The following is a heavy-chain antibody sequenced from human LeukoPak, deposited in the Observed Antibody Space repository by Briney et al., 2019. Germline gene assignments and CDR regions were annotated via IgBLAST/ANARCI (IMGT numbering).Heavy chain of an antibody. CDR2: TYYRSKWNN. CDR3: ARARGYFDL. V-gene: IGHV6-1*01. CDR1: GDSVSSNSAA. J-gene: IGHJ2*01. D-gene: IGHD3-10*01. Sequence: QTLSLTCAISGDSVSSNSAAWSWIRQSPSRGLEWLGRTYYRSKWNNNYAISVKSRITINPHTSKNQFSLQLNSVTPEDTGVYYCARARGYFDLWGRGSLVTVSS.